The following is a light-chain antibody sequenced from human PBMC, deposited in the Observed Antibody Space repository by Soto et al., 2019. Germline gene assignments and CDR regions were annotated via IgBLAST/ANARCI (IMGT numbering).Light chain of an antibody. CDR1: QSISSY. J-gene: IGKJ1*01. CDR3: QQTYSDPQT. V-gene: IGKV1-39*01. CDR2: LTS. Sequence: DIQMTQSPSSLSASVGDRVTITCRASQSISSYLNWYQQEPGKAPKLLIFLTSSLQSGVPSRFSGSGSRTDFTLTITSLQSEDFATYYCQQTYSDPQTFGQGTRVEIK.